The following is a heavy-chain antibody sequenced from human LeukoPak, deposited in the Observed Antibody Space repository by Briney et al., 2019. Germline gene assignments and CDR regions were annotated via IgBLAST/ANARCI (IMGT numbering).Heavy chain of an antibody. D-gene: IGHD3-10*01. CDR2: INAGNGNT. J-gene: IGHJ3*02. CDR1: GYNFASHT. Sequence: ASVKVSCKASGYNFASHTIHWVRQAPGQSLEWMGWINAGNGNTEYSQKFQGRVTTSRDTSASTAYMEPSSLRSEDTAVFYCARDRRYYVSGGKDGFDIWGQGTMVTVSS. V-gene: IGHV1-3*01. CDR3: ARDRRYYVSGGKDGFDI.